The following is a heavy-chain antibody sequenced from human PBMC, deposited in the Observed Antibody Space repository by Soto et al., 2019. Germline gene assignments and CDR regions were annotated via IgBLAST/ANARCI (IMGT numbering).Heavy chain of an antibody. CDR2: IYSSGDT. CDR3: AREGSGWYLGGYYYYGMDV. CDR1: GGSITGYY. V-gene: IGHV4-59*01. J-gene: IGHJ6*02. D-gene: IGHD6-19*01. Sequence: SETLSLTCSVSGGSITGYYCTWIRQPPGKGLEWIGYIYSSGDTSYNPSLKTRLTISLDTSKNQFSLRLTSVTAADTAVYYCAREGSGWYLGGYYYYGMDVWGQGTTVTVSS.